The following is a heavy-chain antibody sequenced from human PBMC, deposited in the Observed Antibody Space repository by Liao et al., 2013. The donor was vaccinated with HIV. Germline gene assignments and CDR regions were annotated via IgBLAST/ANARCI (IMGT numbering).Heavy chain of an antibody. V-gene: IGHV4-39*07. Sequence: QLQLQESGPGLVKPSETLSLTCTVSGGSISSSSYYWGWIRQPPGKGLEWIGSIYYSGSTYYNPSLKSRVTISVDTSKNQFSLKLTSVTAADTAVYYCARGEVRWLQLYYFDYWGQGTLVTVSS. CDR1: GGSISSSSYY. CDR2: IYYSGST. D-gene: IGHD5-24*01. CDR3: ARGEVRWLQLYYFDY. J-gene: IGHJ4*02.